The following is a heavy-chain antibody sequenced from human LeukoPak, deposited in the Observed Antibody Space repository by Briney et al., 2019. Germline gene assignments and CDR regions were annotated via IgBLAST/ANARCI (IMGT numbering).Heavy chain of an antibody. D-gene: IGHD6-13*01. V-gene: IGHV3-23*01. CDR3: AKDMTVSSSWTGDAFDF. CDR1: GFTFSSYA. CDR2: ISGSGGST. Sequence: SGGSLRLSCAASGFTFSSYAMSWVRQAPGKGLEWVSAISGSGGSTYYADSVKGRFTISRDNSKNTLYLQMNSLRPEDTALYFCAKDMTVSSSWTGDAFDFWGQGTMVTVSS. J-gene: IGHJ3*01.